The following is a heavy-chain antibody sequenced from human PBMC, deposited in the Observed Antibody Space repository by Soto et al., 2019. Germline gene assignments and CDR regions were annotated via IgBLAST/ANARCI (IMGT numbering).Heavy chain of an antibody. V-gene: IGHV4-31*03. CDR2: FYSSGSI. CDR3: ARMYSSGSGWFPP. CDR1: DYSIATEGCF. J-gene: IGHJ5*02. D-gene: IGHD6-19*01. Sequence: SVTRSHTRFGSDYSIATEGCFWTCIRHHPGKGLEWIGSFYSSGSIIYNPSLRSRVSISGDTSSNQFPMSLTSVTAADTARYYCARMYSSGSGWFPPWGQGTLVTVS.